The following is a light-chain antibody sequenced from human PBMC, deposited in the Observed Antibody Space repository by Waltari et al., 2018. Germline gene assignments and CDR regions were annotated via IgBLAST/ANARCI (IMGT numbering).Light chain of an antibody. Sequence: DIQMTQSPSTLSASAGDRVTITCRASQSFSTWLAWHQQKPGEAPNLLIYRASTLESGVPSRFSGSGSGTEFTLTISSLQPDDSATYYCQQYYSYRSFGQGTKVEIK. CDR2: RAS. J-gene: IGKJ1*01. V-gene: IGKV1-5*03. CDR1: QSFSTW. CDR3: QQYYSYRS.